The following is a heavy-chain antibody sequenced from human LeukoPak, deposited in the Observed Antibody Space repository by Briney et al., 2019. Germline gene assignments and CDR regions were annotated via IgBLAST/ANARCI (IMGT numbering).Heavy chain of an antibody. CDR3: AKDRAVAGTEIYFQH. J-gene: IGHJ1*01. D-gene: IGHD6-19*01. V-gene: IGHV3-23*01. CDR1: GFTFSRYA. CDR2: ISGSGAGT. Sequence: GGSLRLSCAASGFTFSRYAMSWVRQAPGKGLEWVPAISGSGAGTYYADSVKGRFTISRDNSKNTLYLQMNSLRAEDTAVYYCAKDRAVAGTEIYFQHWGQGTLVTVSS.